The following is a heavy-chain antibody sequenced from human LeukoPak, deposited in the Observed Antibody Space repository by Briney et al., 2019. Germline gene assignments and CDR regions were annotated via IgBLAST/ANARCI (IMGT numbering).Heavy chain of an antibody. CDR3: ARSNCYDSGGYTFDY. Sequence: SETLSLTCTVSAGSITSANYHWRWISQPPGKALEWFGYIYYSGSTYYNPSLESRVTMSVDTSKNHFSLRLSSVTAADTAVYYWARSNCYDSGGYTFDYWGQGTLVTVSS. D-gene: IGHD3-22*01. J-gene: IGHJ4*02. CDR1: AGSITSANYH. V-gene: IGHV4-30-4*01. CDR2: IYYSGST.